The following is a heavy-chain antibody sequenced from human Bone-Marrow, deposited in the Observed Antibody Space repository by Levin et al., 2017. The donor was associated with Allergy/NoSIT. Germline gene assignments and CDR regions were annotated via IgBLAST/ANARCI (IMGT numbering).Heavy chain of an antibody. V-gene: IGHV3-7*04. Sequence: GESLKISCAASGFTFSSYWMSWVRQAPGKGLEWVANIKQDGSEKYYVDSVKGRFTISRDNAKNSLYLQMNSLRAEDTAVYYCARENYGSGSYFLYYYYYMDVWGKGTTVTVSS. CDR2: IKQDGSEK. CDR3: ARENYGSGSYFLYYYYYMDV. CDR1: GFTFSSYW. D-gene: IGHD3-10*01. J-gene: IGHJ6*03.